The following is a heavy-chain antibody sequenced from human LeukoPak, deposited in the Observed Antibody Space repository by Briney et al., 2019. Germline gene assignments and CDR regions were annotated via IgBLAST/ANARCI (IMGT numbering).Heavy chain of an antibody. CDR2: IIPIFGTA. V-gene: IGHV1-69*05. CDR3: ARVVRDFWRGPDWFDP. CDR1: GGTFSSYA. Sequence: ASVTVSCKASGGTFSSYAISWVRQAPGQGLEWMGGIIPIFGTANYAQKFQGRVTITTDESTSTAYMELSSLRSEDTAVYYCARVVRDFWRGPDWFDPWGQGTLSPSPQ. D-gene: IGHD3-3*01. J-gene: IGHJ5*02.